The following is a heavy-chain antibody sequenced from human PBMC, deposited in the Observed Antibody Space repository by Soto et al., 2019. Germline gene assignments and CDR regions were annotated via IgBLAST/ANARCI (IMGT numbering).Heavy chain of an antibody. J-gene: IGHJ5*02. CDR3: ARMATFGSLNWFDP. CDR2: MSPGSGDT. V-gene: IGHV1-8*01. Sequence: DSVKVSCKASGYSFTKNDVSWVRQATGQGLEWMGWMSPGSGDTGYAQKFQGRVTMTRDISIATAYMELSSLRSDDTAIYYCARMATFGSLNWFDPWGQGTLVNVSS. D-gene: IGHD3-16*01. CDR1: GYSFTKND.